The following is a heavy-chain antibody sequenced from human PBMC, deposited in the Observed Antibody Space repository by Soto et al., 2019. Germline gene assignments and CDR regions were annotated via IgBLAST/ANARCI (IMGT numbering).Heavy chain of an antibody. V-gene: IGHV3-23*01. CDR1: GFTFSDYV. CDR3: AKGAASARPYYFAS. Sequence: EVQLLESGGGLAQPGGSLRVSCAASGFTFSDYVMSWVRQATGTELEWVSAVSGGAGATYCADSVRGRFTTSRDHSKNPVYLERTNLRAEDTVLYYCAKGAASARPYYFASWGQGTLVTVSS. J-gene: IGHJ4*02. D-gene: IGHD6-6*01. CDR2: VSGGAGAT.